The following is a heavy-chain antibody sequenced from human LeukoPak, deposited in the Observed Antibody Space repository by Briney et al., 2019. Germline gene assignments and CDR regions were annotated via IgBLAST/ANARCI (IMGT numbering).Heavy chain of an antibody. V-gene: IGHV4-39*07. CDR1: GGSIGSSSSY. Sequence: AETLSLTCTVSGGSIGSSSSYWGSIRQPPGKGLEWIGAIFYNRITYYNPSLKSRVTISLDTSKNQLSLNLSSVTAADTAVYHCAREPGDYWGQGTLVTVSS. J-gene: IGHJ4*02. CDR3: AREPGDY. CDR2: IFYNRIT.